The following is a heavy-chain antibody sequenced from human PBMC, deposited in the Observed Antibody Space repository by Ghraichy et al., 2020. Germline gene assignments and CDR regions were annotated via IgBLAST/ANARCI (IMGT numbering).Heavy chain of an antibody. Sequence: GGSLRLSCAASGFTFSNAWMSWVRQAPGKGLEWVGRIKSKTDGGTTDYAAPVKGRFTISRDDSKNTLYLQMNSLKTEDTAVYYCTTPVGLPEYYYYYMDVWGKGTTVTVSS. D-gene: IGHD1-7*01. CDR3: TTPVGLPEYYYYYMDV. J-gene: IGHJ6*03. CDR1: GFTFSNAW. V-gene: IGHV3-15*01. CDR2: IKSKTDGGTT.